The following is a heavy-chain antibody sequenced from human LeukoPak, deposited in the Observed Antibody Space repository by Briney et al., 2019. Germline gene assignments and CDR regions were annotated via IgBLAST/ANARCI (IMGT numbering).Heavy chain of an antibody. CDR3: ARNSYYDNSGEGAFDI. Sequence: SETLSLTCTVSGGSISSAGYYWSWIRQPAGRGLEWIGRIYSTGSTNYNPSLKSRVVISIDKSKNQFSLNLSSVTAADTAVYYCARNSYYDNSGEGAFDIWGQGTMVTVSS. D-gene: IGHD3-22*01. V-gene: IGHV4-61*02. J-gene: IGHJ3*02. CDR1: GGSISSAGYY. CDR2: IYSTGST.